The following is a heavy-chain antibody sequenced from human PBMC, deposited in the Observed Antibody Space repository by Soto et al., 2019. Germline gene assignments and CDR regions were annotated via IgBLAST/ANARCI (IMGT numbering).Heavy chain of an antibody. J-gene: IGHJ2*01. D-gene: IGHD4-17*01. CDR3: ARRDGDYGDYSWYFDL. Sequence: PSETLSPTRPVSGGSLSNYYWGWVPPPPGKGLEWIGYIYYSGSTNYNPSLKSRVTISVDTSKNQFSLKLSSVTAADTAVYYCARRDGDYGDYSWYFDLWGRGTLVTVSS. CDR2: IYYSGST. CDR1: GGSLSNYY. V-gene: IGHV4-59*08.